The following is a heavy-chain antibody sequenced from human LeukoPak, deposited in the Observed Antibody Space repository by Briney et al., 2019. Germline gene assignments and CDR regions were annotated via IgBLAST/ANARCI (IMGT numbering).Heavy chain of an antibody. CDR3: ARYSSSWGKGGLDY. CDR2: IYYSGST. J-gene: IGHJ4*02. D-gene: IGHD6-13*01. V-gene: IGHV4-61*01. CDR1: GYSISSDYY. Sequence: SETLSLTCTVSGYSISSDYYWGWIRQPPGKGLEWIGYIYYSGSTNYNPSLKSRVTISVDTSKNQFSLKLSSVTAADTAVYYCARYSSSWGKGGLDYWGQGTLVTVSS.